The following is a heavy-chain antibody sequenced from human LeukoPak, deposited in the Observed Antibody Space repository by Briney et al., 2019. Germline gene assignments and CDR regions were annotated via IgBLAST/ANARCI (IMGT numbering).Heavy chain of an antibody. CDR1: GYTFTSYG. CDR2: ISAYNGNT. V-gene: IGHV1-18*01. D-gene: IGHD6-19*01. J-gene: IGHJ4*02. CDR3: ARSGYSSGWYGFPLNFPSDY. Sequence: ASVKVSCKASGYTFTSYGISWVRQAPGQGLEWMGWISAYNGNTNYAQKLQGRVTMTTDTSTSTAYMELRSLRSDDTAVYYCARSGYSSGWYGFPLNFPSDYWGQGTLVTVSS.